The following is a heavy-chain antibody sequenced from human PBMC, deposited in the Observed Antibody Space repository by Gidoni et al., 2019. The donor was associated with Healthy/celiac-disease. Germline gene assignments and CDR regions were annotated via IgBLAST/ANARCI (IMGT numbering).Heavy chain of an antibody. V-gene: IGHV3-23*01. CDR2: ISGSGGST. D-gene: IGHD6-6*01. Sequence: EVQLLESGGGLVQPGGSLRLTCAATGFTCSSYAMSWVRQAPGKGLEWVSAISGSGGSTYYADSVKGRFTISRDNSKNTLYLQMNSLRAEDTAVYYCAKGGGAARFDFDYWGQGTLVTVSS. CDR3: AKGGGAARFDFDY. CDR1: GFTCSSYA. J-gene: IGHJ4*02.